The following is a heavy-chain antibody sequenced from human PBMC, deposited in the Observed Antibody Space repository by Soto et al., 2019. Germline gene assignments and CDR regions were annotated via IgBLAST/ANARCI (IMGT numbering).Heavy chain of an antibody. CDR1: GFTFTKYS. J-gene: IGHJ4*02. D-gene: IGHD2-15*01. V-gene: IGHV3-48*02. CDR3: VRGVVVVVGSTAENFDH. CDR2: ISYSGETK. Sequence: GGSLRLACFTSGFTFTKYSMNWVRQAPGKGLEWVSYISYSGETKYYADSLKGRYAISRDDAKNSVYLQMNSLRDEDTAFYYCVRGVVVVVGSTAENFDHWGQGTLVTVSS.